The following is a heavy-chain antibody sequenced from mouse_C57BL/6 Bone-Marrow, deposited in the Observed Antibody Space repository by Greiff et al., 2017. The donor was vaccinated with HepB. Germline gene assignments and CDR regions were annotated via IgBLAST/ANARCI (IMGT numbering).Heavy chain of an antibody. J-gene: IGHJ1*03. D-gene: IGHD2-4*01. Sequence: EVQLVESGGDLVKPGGSLKLSCAASGFTFSSYGMSWVRQTPDKRLEWVATISSGGSYTYYPDSVKGRFTISRDNAKNTLYLQMSSLKSEDTAMYYCARQRDDYDAWYFDVWGTGTTVTVSS. V-gene: IGHV5-6*01. CDR1: GFTFSSYG. CDR3: ARQRDDYDAWYFDV. CDR2: ISSGGSYT.